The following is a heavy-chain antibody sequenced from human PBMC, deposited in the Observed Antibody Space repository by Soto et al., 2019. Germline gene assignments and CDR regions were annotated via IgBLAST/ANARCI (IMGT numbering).Heavy chain of an antibody. V-gene: IGHV1-8*01. J-gene: IGHJ4*02. CDR1: GYTFTSYD. Sequence: QVQLVQSGAEVKKPGASVKVSCKASGYTFTSYDINWVRQATGQGPEWVGWMNPNSGNTAYAQKFQGRVTMTRNTSMSTAYMELSSLRSEDTAVYYCARGLGSSSWRAGTFDYWGQGALVTVSS. CDR3: ARGLGSSSWRAGTFDY. D-gene: IGHD6-13*01. CDR2: MNPNSGNT.